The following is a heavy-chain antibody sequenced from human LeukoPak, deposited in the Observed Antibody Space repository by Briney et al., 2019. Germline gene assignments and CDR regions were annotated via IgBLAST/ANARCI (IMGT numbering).Heavy chain of an antibody. J-gene: IGHJ5*02. CDR3: ARRGGLGPFDP. Sequence: ASVKVSCKASGYTFTSYAMHWVRQAPGQRLKWMGWINAGNGNTKYSQKFQGRVTITRDTSASTAYMELSSLRSEDTAVYYCARRGGLGPFDPWGRGTLVTVSS. V-gene: IGHV1-3*01. D-gene: IGHD3-16*01. CDR1: GYTFTSYA. CDR2: INAGNGNT.